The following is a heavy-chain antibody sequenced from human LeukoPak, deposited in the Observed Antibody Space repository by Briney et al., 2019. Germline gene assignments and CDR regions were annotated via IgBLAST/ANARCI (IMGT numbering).Heavy chain of an antibody. J-gene: IGHJ4*02. Sequence: GGSLRLSCAASGFTLRSYDMHWVRQVTGKGLEWVSAIGISDDTYYQGSVKGRFTISRENAKNSLYLQMNSLTAGDTAVYYCARGGVQVSGIDEIDYWGQGTLVTVSS. CDR3: ARGGVQVSGIDEIDY. CDR2: IGISDDT. CDR1: GFTLRSYD. D-gene: IGHD6-19*01. V-gene: IGHV3-13*01.